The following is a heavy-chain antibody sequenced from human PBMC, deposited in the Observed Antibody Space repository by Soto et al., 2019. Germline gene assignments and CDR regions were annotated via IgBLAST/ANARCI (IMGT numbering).Heavy chain of an antibody. J-gene: IGHJ6*02. CDR2: TYYMSKWYN. CDR1: GDSVSSNSAA. CDR3: ARDRSGGGPQQLVQDYGMDV. Sequence: QVQLQQSGPGLVKPSQTLSLTCAISGDSVSSNSAAWNWIRQSPSRGLEWLGRTYYMSKWYNDYAVSVKSRITINPDTSKNPFSLQLNSVTPEDTAVYYCARDRSGGGPQQLVQDYGMDVWGQGTTVTVSS. V-gene: IGHV6-1*01. D-gene: IGHD6-13*01.